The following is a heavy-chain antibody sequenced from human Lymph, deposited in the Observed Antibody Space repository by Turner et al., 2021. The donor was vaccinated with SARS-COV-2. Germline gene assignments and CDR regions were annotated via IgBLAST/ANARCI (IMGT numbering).Heavy chain of an antibody. CDR3: AKDPNWYVLSAVDY. CDR1: GFTFSSYA. J-gene: IGHJ4*02. Sequence: EVQLLESGGGLVQPGGSLRLSCGASGFTFSSYALSWVRQAPGKGLEWVSTISGSGVTTYYADSVKGRFTISRDNSKNTLYLQMNSLRAEDTAVYYCAKDPNWYVLSAVDYWGQGTLVTVSS. V-gene: IGHV3-23*01. CDR2: ISGSGVTT. D-gene: IGHD1-1*01.